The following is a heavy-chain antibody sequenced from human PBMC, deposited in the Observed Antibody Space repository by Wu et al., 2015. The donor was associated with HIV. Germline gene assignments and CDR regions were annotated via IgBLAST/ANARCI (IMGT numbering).Heavy chain of an antibody. CDR1: GGTFSNYA. V-gene: IGHV1-69*05. CDR3: ANLEQFY. CDR2: LIPMFGTT. J-gene: IGHJ4*02. Sequence: QVQLVQSGAEVKKPGSSVKVSCKASGGTFSNYAISWVRQAPGQGLEWMGGLIPMFGTTNYAQKFQDRVTITTEESTNTAYMELGSLKSEDTAIYYCANLEQFYWGQGTLVTVSS. D-gene: IGHD3-3*01.